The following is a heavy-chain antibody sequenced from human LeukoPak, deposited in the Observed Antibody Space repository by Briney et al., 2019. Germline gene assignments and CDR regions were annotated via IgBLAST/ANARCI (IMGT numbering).Heavy chain of an antibody. D-gene: IGHD4-11*01. J-gene: IGHJ5*02. CDR2: IIPIFGTA. V-gene: IGHV1-69*05. CDR1: GGTFSSYA. CDR3: ARDLWDDYRDNWFDP. Sequence: SVKVSCKASGGTFSSYAISWVRQAPGQGLEWMGRIIPIFGTANYAQKFQGRVTITTDESTSTAYMELSSLRSEDTAVYYCARDLWDDYRDNWFDPWGQGTPVTVSS.